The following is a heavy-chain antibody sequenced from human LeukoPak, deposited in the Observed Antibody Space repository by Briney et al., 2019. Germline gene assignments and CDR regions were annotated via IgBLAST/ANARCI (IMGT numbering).Heavy chain of an antibody. D-gene: IGHD4/OR15-4a*01. CDR2: INPNSGGT. CDR1: GYTFTGYY. V-gene: IGHV1-2*02. J-gene: IGHJ4*02. CDR3: ARRAGAYSHPYDY. Sequence: ASVKVSCKASGYTFTGYYMAWVRQAPGQGLEWMGWINPNSGGTNYAQKFQGRVTMTRDTSISTAYMELSRLRSDDTAVYYCARRAGAYSHPYDYWGQGTLVTVSS.